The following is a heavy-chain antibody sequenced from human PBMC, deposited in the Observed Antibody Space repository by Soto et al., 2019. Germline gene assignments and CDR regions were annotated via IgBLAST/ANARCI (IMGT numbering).Heavy chain of an antibody. CDR1: EPTSVGFS. CDR3: ARDSGEQLVRRGFYYYYMDV. Sequence: EVQLVESGEGLASLGGSLGSPCEALEPTSVGFSSNWVRRAQGKGWRWFSFILSGSGSIYYADSVKGRFTISRDNAKNSLYLQMNSLKDEDTAVYYCARDSGEQLVRRGFYYYYMDVWGKGTTVTVSS. CDR2: ILSGSGSI. J-gene: IGHJ6*03. V-gene: IGHV3-21*05. D-gene: IGHD6-6*01.